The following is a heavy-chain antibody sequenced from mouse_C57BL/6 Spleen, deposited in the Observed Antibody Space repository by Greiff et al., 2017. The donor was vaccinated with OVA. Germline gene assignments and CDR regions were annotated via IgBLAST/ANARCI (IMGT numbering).Heavy chain of an antibody. CDR3: ASGSCYAMDY. V-gene: IGHV1-55*01. CDR1: GYTFTSYW. CDR2: IYPGSGST. Sequence: QVQLQQSGAELVQPGASVKMSCKASGYTFTSYWITWVKQTPGQGLEWIGDIYPGSGSTNYNDKFKSKATLTVATSSHTVYMQVSSLTSEYSAVYCGASGSCYAMDYWGQGTSVTVSS. J-gene: IGHJ4*01. D-gene: IGHD1-1*01.